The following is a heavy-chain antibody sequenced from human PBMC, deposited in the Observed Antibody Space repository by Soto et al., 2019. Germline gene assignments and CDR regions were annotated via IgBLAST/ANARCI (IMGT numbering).Heavy chain of an antibody. CDR3: ARDSGDTTLRQWGRSFHY. Sequence: QVQLVQSGAEVKKPGASVKVSCKASGFTFTNYYIHWVRQAPGQGLEWMGLINPSGGGTFYAKKYQGRVTVTRDTSTGTVYMELSNLRSEDTAVYFCARDSGDTTLRQWGRSFHYWGQGTLVTVSS. CDR1: GFTFTNYY. CDR2: INPSGGGT. J-gene: IGHJ4*02. D-gene: IGHD1-1*01. V-gene: IGHV1-46*01.